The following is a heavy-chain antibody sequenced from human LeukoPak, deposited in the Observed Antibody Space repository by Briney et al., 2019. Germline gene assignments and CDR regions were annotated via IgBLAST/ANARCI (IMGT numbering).Heavy chain of an antibody. CDR1: GGSFSGYY. D-gene: IGHD2-8*01. CDR2: INHSGST. Sequence: SETLSLTCAVYGGSFSGYYWSWIRQPPGKGLEWIGEINHSGSTNYNPSLKSRVTISIDTSRRQFFLKLNSVTAADTAVYFCALAPNSNWFDFWGPGTLVTVSS. CDR3: ALAPNSNWFDF. J-gene: IGHJ5*01. V-gene: IGHV4-34*01.